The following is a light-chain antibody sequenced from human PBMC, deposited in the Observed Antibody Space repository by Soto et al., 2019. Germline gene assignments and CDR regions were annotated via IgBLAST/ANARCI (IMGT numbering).Light chain of an antibody. CDR2: EDN. CDR3: QSYQSGNVV. CDR1: SGSIASNY. V-gene: IGLV6-57*04. J-gene: IGLJ2*01. Sequence: NFMLTQPHSVSESPGKTVTISCTRRSGSIASNYVQWYQQRPGSAPTPVIYEDNERPSGVPDRFSSSIDSSSNSASLTISGLKTDDEADYYCQSYQSGNVVFGGGTKLTVL.